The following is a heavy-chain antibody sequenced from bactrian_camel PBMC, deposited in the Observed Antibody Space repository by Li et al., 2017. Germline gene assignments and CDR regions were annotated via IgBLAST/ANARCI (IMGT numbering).Heavy chain of an antibody. V-gene: IGHV3S6*01. CDR3: VAFDRVAPGALNCGFALRRDVYDF. CDR1: AYTTGC. J-gene: IGHJ4*01. CDR2: LHSDGTA. D-gene: IGHD1*01. Sequence: VQLVESGGDSVQPGGSLRLSCEGSAYTTGCMGWFRQAPGKEREGIARLHSDGTAQYADSVKGRFTASKDNAKNTLDLQMNNLEPDDTAMYYCVAFDRVAPGALNCGFALRRDVYDFWGQGTQVTVS.